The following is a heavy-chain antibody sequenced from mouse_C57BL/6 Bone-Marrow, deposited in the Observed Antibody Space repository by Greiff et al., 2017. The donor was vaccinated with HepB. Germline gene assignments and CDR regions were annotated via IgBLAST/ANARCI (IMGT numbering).Heavy chain of an antibody. J-gene: IGHJ2*01. CDR3: ARREYYYFDY. D-gene: IGHD5-1*01. V-gene: IGHV1-59*01. CDR2: IDPSDSYT. Sequence: QVQLKQPGAELVRPGASVKLSCKASGYTFTSYWMHWVKQRPGQGLEWIGVIDPSDSYTNYNQKFKGKATLTVDTSSSTAYMQLSSLTSEDSAVFYCARREYYYFDYWGQGTTLTVSS. CDR1: GYTFTSYW.